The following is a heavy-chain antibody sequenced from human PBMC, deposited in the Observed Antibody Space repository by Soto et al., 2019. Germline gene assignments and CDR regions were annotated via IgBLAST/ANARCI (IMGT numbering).Heavy chain of an antibody. J-gene: IGHJ3*01. CDR1: GFTFNYYW. CDR2: IHSDGSTT. Sequence: EVQLVESEGGLVQRGGSLRLSCAASGFTFNYYWMHWVRQAPGQGLVWVSHIHSDGSTTTYADSVKGRFTISRDNAKNTLSLRKNGPRAEDTALYYCVRGDKGGVDLWGQGTTVTVSS. D-gene: IGHD2-21*01. CDR3: VRGDKGGVDL. V-gene: IGHV3-74*01.